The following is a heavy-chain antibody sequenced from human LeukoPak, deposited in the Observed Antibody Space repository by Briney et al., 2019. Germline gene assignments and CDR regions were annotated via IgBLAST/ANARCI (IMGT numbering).Heavy chain of an antibody. V-gene: IGHV4-39*07. D-gene: IGHD6-19*01. CDR2: IYYSGST. CDR3: ASLTRSSGWYGWFDP. J-gene: IGHJ5*02. Sequence: PSETLSLTCTVSGGSITSGSFYWAWIRQPPGKGLEWIGTIYYSGSTFYNPSLKSRITISLDTSKNQFSLKLSSVTAADTAVYYCASLTRSSGWYGWFDPWGQGTLVTVSS. CDR1: GGSITSGSFY.